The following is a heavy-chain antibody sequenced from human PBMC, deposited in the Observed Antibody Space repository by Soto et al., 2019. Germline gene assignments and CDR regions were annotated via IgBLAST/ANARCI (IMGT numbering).Heavy chain of an antibody. Sequence: ASVKVSCKASGYTFTSYAMHWVRQAPGQRLEWMGWINAGNGNTKYSQKFQGRVTITRDTSASTAYMELSSLRSEDTAVYYCARPDCGGVCYAFDIWGQETMVTVSS. D-gene: IGHD2-21*02. V-gene: IGHV1-3*01. CDR3: ARPDCGGVCYAFDI. J-gene: IGHJ3*02. CDR1: GYTFTSYA. CDR2: INAGNGNT.